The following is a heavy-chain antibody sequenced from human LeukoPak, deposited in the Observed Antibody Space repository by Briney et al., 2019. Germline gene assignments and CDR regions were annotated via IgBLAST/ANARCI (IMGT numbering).Heavy chain of an antibody. J-gene: IGHJ6*02. CDR2: INSDGSAT. CDR1: GFPFSSYW. V-gene: IGHV3-74*01. Sequence: GSLRLSCAASGFPFSSYWMHWVRQGPGKGLLWVSRINSDGSATIYADSVRGRFTISRDNAKNTLYLQMSGLRVEDTAVYHCASDSPYYGMDVWGQGTTVTVSS. CDR3: ASDSPYYGMDV.